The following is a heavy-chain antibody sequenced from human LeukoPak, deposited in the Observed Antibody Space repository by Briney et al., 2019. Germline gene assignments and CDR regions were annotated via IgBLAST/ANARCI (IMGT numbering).Heavy chain of an antibody. D-gene: IGHD3-22*01. V-gene: IGHV3-74*01. Sequence: GGSLRLSCAASGFTFSSYWMHWVRQAPGEGLVWVSRINSDGSSTSYADSVKGRFTISRDNAKNTLYLQMNSLRAEDTAVYYCARVVLNYYDSSDFDYWGQGTLVTVSS. J-gene: IGHJ4*02. CDR1: GFTFSSYW. CDR2: INSDGSST. CDR3: ARVVLNYYDSSDFDY.